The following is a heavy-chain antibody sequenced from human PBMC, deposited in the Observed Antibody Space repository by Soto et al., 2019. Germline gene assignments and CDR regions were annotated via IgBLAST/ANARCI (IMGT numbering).Heavy chain of an antibody. V-gene: IGHV3-74*01. CDR1: GFTVSTYW. Sequence: EVQLVESGGGLVQPGGSLRLSCAASGFTVSTYWMHWVRQDPGKGLMWVSRISPDGSTTTYADPVRGRFTISRDTAENTLYLQMNSLRVEDTAVYYCAKDRVPYSDYGRYFDLCGRGTLVTVSS. CDR2: ISPDGSTT. J-gene: IGHJ2*01. CDR3: AKDRVPYSDYGRYFDL. D-gene: IGHD4-17*01.